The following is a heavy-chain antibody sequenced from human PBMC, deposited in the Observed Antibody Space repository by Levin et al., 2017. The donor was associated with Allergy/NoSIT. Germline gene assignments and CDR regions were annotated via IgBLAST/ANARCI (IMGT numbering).Heavy chain of an antibody. V-gene: IGHV4-39*01. J-gene: IGHJ4*02. Sequence: PSETLSLTCTVSGDSISSSNSYWSWIRQPPGKGLEWIASIYYSAKTFYNPSLKSRVTISIDTSKKQFSLQLSSVTAADTAFYFCARRIAATSTHYYDIWGRGTLVTVSS. CDR1: GDSISSSNSY. D-gene: IGHD2-15*01. CDR3: ARRIAATSTHYYDI. CDR2: IYYSAKT.